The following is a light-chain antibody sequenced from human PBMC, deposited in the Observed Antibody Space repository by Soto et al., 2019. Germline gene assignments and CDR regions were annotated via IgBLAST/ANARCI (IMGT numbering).Light chain of an antibody. CDR3: QKYNSAPLP. Sequence: DVQMTQSPSSLSAFVGDRVTITSRASPGSAPYLAWFQQKPGKVPKLLIYATSTLQSGGPSRFSGSGSGTDFTLTINSLQPEDVGTYYCQKYNSAPLPFGGGTKVEIK. CDR2: ATS. CDR1: PGSAPY. J-gene: IGKJ4*01. V-gene: IGKV1-27*01.